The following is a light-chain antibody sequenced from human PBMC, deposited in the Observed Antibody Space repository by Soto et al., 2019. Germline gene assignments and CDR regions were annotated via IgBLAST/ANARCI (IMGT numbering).Light chain of an antibody. CDR1: SSAVGGYSY. Sequence: AVLTPPHSVSGSHGPSVTISCTGTSSAVGGYSYVSWYQQHPGKAPQLIIYDVTERPSGVPDRFSGSKSGNTASLTISGLQAEDEADYYCCSYTGSYSYVFGIGTKVTVL. CDR3: CSYTGSYSYV. J-gene: IGLJ1*01. CDR2: DVT. V-gene: IGLV2-11*01.